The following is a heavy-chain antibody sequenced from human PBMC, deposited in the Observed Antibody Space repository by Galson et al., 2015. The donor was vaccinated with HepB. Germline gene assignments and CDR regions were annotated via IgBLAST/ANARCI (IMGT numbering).Heavy chain of an antibody. CDR1: GFTFNNFA. CDR3: ARAGEYSSSWYGWYFDL. V-gene: IGHV3-30-3*01. CDR2: ISYDGSNT. Sequence: SLRLSCAASGFTFNNFAMHWVRQAPGKGLEWVAVISYDGSNTYYADSVKGRFTISRDNSKNTLYLQMNSLRAEDTALYYCARAGEYSSSWYGWYFDLWGRGTLVTVSS. D-gene: IGHD6-13*01. J-gene: IGHJ2*01.